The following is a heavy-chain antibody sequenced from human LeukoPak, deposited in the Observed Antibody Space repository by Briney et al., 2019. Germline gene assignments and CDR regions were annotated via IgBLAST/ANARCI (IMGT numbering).Heavy chain of an antibody. V-gene: IGHV4-39*07. CDR3: ARGPEGYDFWPQNWFDP. D-gene: IGHD3-3*01. Sequence: SETLSLTCTVSGGSISSSSYYWGWIRQPPGKGLEWIGSIYYSGSTYYNPSLKSRVTISVDTSKNQFSLKLSSVTAADTAVYYCARGPEGYDFWPQNWFDPWGQGTLVTVSS. CDR1: GGSISSSSYY. CDR2: IYYSGST. J-gene: IGHJ5*02.